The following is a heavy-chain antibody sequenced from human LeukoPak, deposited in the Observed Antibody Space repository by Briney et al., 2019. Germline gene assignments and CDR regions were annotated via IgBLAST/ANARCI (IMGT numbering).Heavy chain of an antibody. CDR2: VSGSGDGT. D-gene: IGHD5-24*01. J-gene: IGHJ4*02. CDR1: ELTFSSYA. V-gene: IGHV3-23*01. CDR3: AKHGSPLSKYFDH. Sequence: GGSLRLSCADSELTFSSYATSWVRQAPGKGLEWVSAVSGSGDGTFYADSVKGRFIISRDKSKNTVYLQMNGLRAGDTAVYYCAKHGSPLSKYFDHWDQGTLVTVSS.